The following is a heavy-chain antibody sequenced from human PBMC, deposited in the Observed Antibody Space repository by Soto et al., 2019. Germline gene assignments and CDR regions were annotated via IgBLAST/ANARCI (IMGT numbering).Heavy chain of an antibody. CDR1: GYTFINYH. J-gene: IGHJ4*02. Sequence: QVQLVQSGGEVKKPGASVTVSCKASGYTFINYHITWVRQAPGQGLEWMAWINTYNGMTDYAQRFQCRVTMTRDTYTSTAYMELRNLGSDDTAVYFCAKSPRGAMATDWGQGTLVTVAS. V-gene: IGHV1-18*01. CDR2: INTYNGMT. D-gene: IGHD5-12*01. CDR3: AKSPRGAMATD.